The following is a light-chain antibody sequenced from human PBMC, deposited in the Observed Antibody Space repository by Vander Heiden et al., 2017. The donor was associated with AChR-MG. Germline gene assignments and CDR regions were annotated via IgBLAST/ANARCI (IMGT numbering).Light chain of an antibody. CDR3: NSRDSSGNHLGV. J-gene: IGLJ2*01. V-gene: IGLV3-19*01. CDR2: GKN. Sequence: SSELTQDPAVSVALGQTVRITCQGDSLRSYYASWYQQRPGQASVLVIDGKNNRPSGIPDRFSGSSSGNTASLTITGAQAEDEADYYCNSRDSSGNHLGVFGGGTKLTVL. CDR1: SLRSYY.